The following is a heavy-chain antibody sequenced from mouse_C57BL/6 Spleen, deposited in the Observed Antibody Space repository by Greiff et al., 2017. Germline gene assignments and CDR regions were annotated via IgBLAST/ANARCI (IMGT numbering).Heavy chain of an antibody. CDR2: IYPRSGNT. V-gene: IGHV1-81*01. J-gene: IGHJ4*01. Sequence: VQRVESGAELARPGASVKLSCKASGYTFTSYGISWVKQRTGQGLEWIGEIYPRSGNTYYNEKFKGKATLTADKSSSTAYMELRSLTSEDSAVYFCARSPYSNYGAMDYWGQGTSVTVSS. CDR1: GYTFTSYG. CDR3: ARSPYSNYGAMDY. D-gene: IGHD2-5*01.